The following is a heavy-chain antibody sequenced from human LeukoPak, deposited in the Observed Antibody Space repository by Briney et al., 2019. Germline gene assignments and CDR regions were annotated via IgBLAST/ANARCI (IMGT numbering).Heavy chain of an antibody. V-gene: IGHV4-59*08. Sequence: SETLSLTCTVSGGSISSYYWSWIRQPPGKGLEWIGYIYYSGSTNYNPSLKSRVTISVDTSKNQFSLKLSSVTAADTAVYYCARLSPDYGDYSGAFDIWGQGTMVTVSS. CDR3: ARLSPDYGDYSGAFDI. J-gene: IGHJ3*02. CDR2: IYYSGST. CDR1: GGSISSYY. D-gene: IGHD4-17*01.